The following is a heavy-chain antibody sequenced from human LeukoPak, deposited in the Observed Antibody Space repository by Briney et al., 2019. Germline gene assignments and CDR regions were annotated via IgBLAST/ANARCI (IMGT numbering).Heavy chain of an antibody. CDR3: VKDPPYSSSYWYFDL. CDR1: GFTFSSYS. V-gene: IGHV3-21*04. Sequence: PGGSLRLSCAASGFTFSSYSMNWVRQAPGKGLEWVSSISSSSSYIYYADSVKGRFTISRDNAKNSLYLQMNSLRAEDTAVYYCVKDPPYSSSYWYFDLWGRGTLVTVSS. D-gene: IGHD6-6*01. J-gene: IGHJ2*01. CDR2: ISSSSSYI.